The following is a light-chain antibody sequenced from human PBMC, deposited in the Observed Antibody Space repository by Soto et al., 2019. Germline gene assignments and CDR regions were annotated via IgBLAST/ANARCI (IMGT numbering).Light chain of an antibody. J-gene: IGKJ1*01. Sequence: DIQITQSPSSLSASVGDRVTITCRASQSITGYLNWYQQKPGKDPKLLIYAASTLQSGVPSRFSGSGSGTDFTLTLSSLQAEDSATYYCQQSFIAPWTFGQGTKVEIK. CDR3: QQSFIAPWT. V-gene: IGKV1-39*01. CDR1: QSITGY. CDR2: AAS.